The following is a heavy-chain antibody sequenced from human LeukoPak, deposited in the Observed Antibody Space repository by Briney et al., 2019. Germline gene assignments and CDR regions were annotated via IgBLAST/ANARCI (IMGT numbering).Heavy chain of an antibody. CDR2: ISSSGSTI. CDR3: ARYMTTVTTSWFDP. CDR1: GFTFSRYA. V-gene: IGHV3-11*01. Sequence: PGGSLRLSCAASGFTFSRYAMSWVRQAPGKGLEWVSYISSSGSTIYYADSVKGRFTISRDNAKNSLYLQMNSLRAEDTAVYYCARYMTTVTTSWFDPWGQGTLVTVSS. J-gene: IGHJ5*02. D-gene: IGHD4-17*01.